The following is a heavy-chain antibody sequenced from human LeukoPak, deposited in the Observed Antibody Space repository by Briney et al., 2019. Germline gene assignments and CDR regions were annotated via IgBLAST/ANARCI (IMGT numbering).Heavy chain of an antibody. J-gene: IGHJ6*03. Sequence: PRGSPRLSCAASGFPFSSYAMSWVRQAPGKGLEWVSTFTGSGGSTYYTVSVTGRFTISRDNSKNTLYLQMNSLRAEDTAVYYCAKGATTVTRWVTTGYYYYMDVWGKGTMVTVSS. D-gene: IGHD4-17*01. CDR2: FTGSGGST. CDR3: AKGATTVTRWVTTGYYYYMDV. CDR1: GFPFSSYA. V-gene: IGHV3-23*01.